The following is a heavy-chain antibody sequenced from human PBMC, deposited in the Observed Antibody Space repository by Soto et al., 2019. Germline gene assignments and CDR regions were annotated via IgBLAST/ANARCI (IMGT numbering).Heavy chain of an antibody. J-gene: IGHJ4*02. CDR2: ISSSSSYI. CDR3: ARAKRKVQQWLALDY. D-gene: IGHD6-19*01. V-gene: IGHV3-21*01. CDR1: GFTFSSYS. Sequence: GGSLRLSCAASGFTFSSYSMNWVRQAPGKGLEWVSSISSSSSYIYYADSVKGRFTISRDNAKNSLYLQMNSLRAEDTAVYYCARAKRKVQQWLALDYWGQGTLVTVSS.